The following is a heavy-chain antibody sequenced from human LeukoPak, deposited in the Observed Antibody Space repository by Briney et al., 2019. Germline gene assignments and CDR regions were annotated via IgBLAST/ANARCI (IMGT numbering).Heavy chain of an antibody. Sequence: PGGSLRLSCAASGFTFSSYAMSWVRQAPGKGLEWVSAISGSGGSTYYADSVKGRFTISRDNSKNTLYLQMNSLRAEDTAVYYCAKDHSIAAAGTLWFDPWGQGTLVTVSS. J-gene: IGHJ5*02. V-gene: IGHV3-23*01. CDR2: ISGSGGST. D-gene: IGHD6-13*01. CDR3: AKDHSIAAAGTLWFDP. CDR1: GFTFSSYA.